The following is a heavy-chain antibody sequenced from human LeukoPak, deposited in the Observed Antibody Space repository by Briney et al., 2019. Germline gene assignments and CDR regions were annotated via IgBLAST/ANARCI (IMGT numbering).Heavy chain of an antibody. J-gene: IGHJ6*03. CDR3: ARDWWLRPYYYYYYMDV. V-gene: IGHV1-46*01. Sequence: ASVKVSCKASGYTFTSYYMHWVRQAPGQGLEWMGIINPSGGSTSYAQKFQGRVTMTRDMSTSTVYMELSSLRSEDTAVYYCARDWWLRPYYYYYYMDVWGKGTTVTISS. CDR1: GYTFTSYY. D-gene: IGHD5-12*01. CDR2: INPSGGST.